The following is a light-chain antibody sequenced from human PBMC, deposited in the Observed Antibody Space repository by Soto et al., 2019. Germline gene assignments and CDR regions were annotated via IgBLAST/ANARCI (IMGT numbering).Light chain of an antibody. V-gene: IGKV3-20*01. J-gene: IGKJ4*01. CDR1: QSVSNSF. CDR3: KHYKA. CDR2: GAT. Sequence: EIVLTQSPGTLSLSPGERATLSCRASQSVSNSFLAWYQQRPGQAPRLLMYGATQRATGIPDRFSGSGSGTDFTLTISSLEPEDFAVYYCKHYKAFGGGTKVEIK.